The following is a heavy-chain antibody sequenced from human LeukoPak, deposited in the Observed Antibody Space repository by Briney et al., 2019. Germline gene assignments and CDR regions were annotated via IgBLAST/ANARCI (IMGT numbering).Heavy chain of an antibody. CDR2: IYYSGST. Sequence: SETLSLTCTVSGGSISSSSYYWGWIRQPPGKGLEWIGSIYYSGSTYYNPSLKSRVTISVDTPKNQFSLKLSSVTAADTAVYYCARRGNNWNEIDYWGQGTLVTVSS. CDR3: ARRGNNWNEIDY. J-gene: IGHJ4*02. V-gene: IGHV4-39*01. D-gene: IGHD1-20*01. CDR1: GGSISSSSYY.